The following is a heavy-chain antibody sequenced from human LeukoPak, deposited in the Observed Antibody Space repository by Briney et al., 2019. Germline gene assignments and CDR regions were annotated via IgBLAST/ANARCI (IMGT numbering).Heavy chain of an antibody. CDR3: ARHAMVRGVIIRRPGHYFDY. Sequence: PSETLSLTCTVSGGSISSGSYYWSWIRQPAGKGLEWIGRIYTSGSTNYNPSLKSRVTISVDTSKNQFSLKLSSVTAADTAVYYCARHAMVRGVIIRRPGHYFDYWGQGTLVTVSS. CDR1: GGSISSGSYY. V-gene: IGHV4-61*02. J-gene: IGHJ4*02. D-gene: IGHD3-10*01. CDR2: IYTSGST.